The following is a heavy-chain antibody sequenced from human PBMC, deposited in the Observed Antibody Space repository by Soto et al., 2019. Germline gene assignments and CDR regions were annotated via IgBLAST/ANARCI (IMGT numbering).Heavy chain of an antibody. CDR3: AGRDRSGFSYWLDT. V-gene: IGHV4-59*06. D-gene: IGHD3-22*01. CDR2: ISDSGST. Sequence: SETLSLTCTVSGGSISSYYWSWIRQPPGKGLEWIGSISDSGSTSYNPSLKSRLTISVDTSKNQFSLNLRSVTAADTAVYYCAGRDRSGFSYWLDTWGQGTLVTVSS. J-gene: IGHJ5*02. CDR1: GGSISSYY.